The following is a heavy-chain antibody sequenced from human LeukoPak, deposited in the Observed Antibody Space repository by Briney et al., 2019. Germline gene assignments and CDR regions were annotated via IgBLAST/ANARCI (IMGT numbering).Heavy chain of an antibody. J-gene: IGHJ5*02. CDR1: GFTFSSYG. CDR2: ISGNGGRT. Sequence: GGSLRLSCAASGFTFSSYGMSWVRQAPGKGLEWVSAISGNGGRTYYADSVKGRFTVSRDNSKNTLYLQMNSLRAEDTAVYYCAKDGGAYQFDTWGQGTLVTVSS. D-gene: IGHD2-21*01. CDR3: AKDGGAYQFDT. V-gene: IGHV3-23*01.